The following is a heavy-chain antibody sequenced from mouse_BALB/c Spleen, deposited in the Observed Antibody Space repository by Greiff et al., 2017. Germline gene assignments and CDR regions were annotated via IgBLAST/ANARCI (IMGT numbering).Heavy chain of an antibody. CDR2: IWAGGST. CDR3: ARDRGGGYYGSKAMDY. CDR1: GFSLTSYG. Sequence: VKLVESGPGLVAPSQSLSITCTVSGFSLTSYGVHWVRQPPGKGLEWLGVIWAGGSTNYNSALMSRLSISKDNSKSQVFLKMNSLQTDDTAMYYCARDRGGGYYGSKAMDYWGQGTSVTVSS. J-gene: IGHJ4*01. D-gene: IGHD1-1*01. V-gene: IGHV2-9*02.